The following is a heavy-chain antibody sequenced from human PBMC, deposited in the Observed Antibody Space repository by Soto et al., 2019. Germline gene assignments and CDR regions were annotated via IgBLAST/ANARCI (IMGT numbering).Heavy chain of an antibody. CDR1: GYSFTRYW. D-gene: IGHD6-13*01. Sequence: GESLKISCKGSGYSFTRYWIGWARQMPGKGLEWMGIIYPGDSDTRYSPSFQGQVTISADKSISTAYLQWSSLKASDTAMYYCARTAAAGKYYYGMDVWGQGTTVTVSS. J-gene: IGHJ6*02. CDR3: ARTAAAGKYYYGMDV. V-gene: IGHV5-51*01. CDR2: IYPGDSDT.